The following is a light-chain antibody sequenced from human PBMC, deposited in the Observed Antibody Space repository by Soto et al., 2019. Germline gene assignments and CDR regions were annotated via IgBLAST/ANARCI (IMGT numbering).Light chain of an antibody. CDR3: AAWDDRLDVYV. J-gene: IGLJ1*01. Sequence: QAVVTQPPSASGTPGQIVSISCSGSSSNIGSNTVTWYQQLPGTAPKLLIYSTSQRSSGVPGLFSGSKSGASASLSISGLQSEDEADYYCAAWDDRLDVYVFGTGTKVTLL. CDR1: SSNIGSNT. CDR2: STS. V-gene: IGLV1-44*01.